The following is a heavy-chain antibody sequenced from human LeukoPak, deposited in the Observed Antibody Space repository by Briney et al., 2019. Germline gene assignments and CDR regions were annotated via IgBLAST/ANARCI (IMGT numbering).Heavy chain of an antibody. Sequence: PSETLSLTCTVSGGSISSYYWSWIRQHPGKGLEWIGYIYYSGSTYYNPSLKSRVTISVDRSKNQFSLKLSSVTAADTAVYYCARGRYCSGGSCLFDYWGQGTLVTVSS. CDR3: ARGRYCSGGSCLFDY. J-gene: IGHJ4*02. CDR2: IYYSGST. D-gene: IGHD2-15*01. V-gene: IGHV4-59*12. CDR1: GGSISSYY.